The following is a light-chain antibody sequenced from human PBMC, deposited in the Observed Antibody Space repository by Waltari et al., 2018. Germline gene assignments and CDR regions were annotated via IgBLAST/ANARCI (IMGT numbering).Light chain of an antibody. J-gene: IGLJ2*01. Sequence: PGSPPRFLLKCRSDSTEQRGSGVPSRFSVSKDSSANTALLLISGLQSEDEADYYCMILYNDAVVFGGGTKLTVL. CDR3: MILYNDAVV. V-gene: IGLV5-45*01. CDR2: CRSDSTE.